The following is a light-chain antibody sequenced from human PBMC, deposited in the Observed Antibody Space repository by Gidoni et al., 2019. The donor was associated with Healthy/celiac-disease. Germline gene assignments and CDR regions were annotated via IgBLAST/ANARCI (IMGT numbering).Light chain of an antibody. J-gene: IGKJ5*01. V-gene: IGKV3-11*01. CDR1: QSVRSY. Sequence: EIVWTQDPATLTFSLGERATLSCMASQSVRSYLAWYQQKPGQAPRLLIYVASNRATGIPARFSGSGSGTDFTLTISSLQSEDFAFYYCQQCSNWPEITFGQGTRVEIK. CDR2: VAS. CDR3: QQCSNWPEIT.